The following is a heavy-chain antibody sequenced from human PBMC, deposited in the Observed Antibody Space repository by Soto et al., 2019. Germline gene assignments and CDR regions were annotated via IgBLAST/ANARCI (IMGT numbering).Heavy chain of an antibody. CDR2: INPNTGGT. V-gene: IGHV1-2*04. Sequence: ASVKVSCKASGYTLSDHFIHWLRQAPGQGPEWMGWINPNTGGTKYAQNFQGWVTMTRDTSISTAYMELSRLRSDDTAVYYCATSRTSIAVAGETEYYFDYWGQGTLVTVSS. CDR3: ATSRTSIAVAGETEYYFDY. CDR1: GYTLSDHF. J-gene: IGHJ4*02. D-gene: IGHD6-19*01.